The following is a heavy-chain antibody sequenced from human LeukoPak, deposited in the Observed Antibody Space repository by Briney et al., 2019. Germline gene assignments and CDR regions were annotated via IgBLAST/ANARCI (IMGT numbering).Heavy chain of an antibody. CDR3: ARDQVSGLLRGDY. D-gene: IGHD3-10*01. J-gene: IGHJ4*02. CDR2: IYYSGST. CDR1: GGSISSSSYY. Sequence: SVTLSLTCTVSGGSISSSSYYWGWIRQPPGKGLEWIGSIYYSGSTYYNPSLKSRVTISVDTSKNQFSLKLSSVTAADTAVYYCARDQVSGLLRGDYWGQGTLVTVSS. V-gene: IGHV4-39*07.